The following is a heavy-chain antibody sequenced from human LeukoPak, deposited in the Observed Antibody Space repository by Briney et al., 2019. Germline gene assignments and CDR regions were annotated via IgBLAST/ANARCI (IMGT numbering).Heavy chain of an antibody. Sequence: GGSLRLSCAASGFTCSSYWMHWVRQAPGKGLVSVSRVNSDGSSTTYADSVKGRFTISRDKAQNTLYLQMNSLRAEDTAVYYCARGSTQYSSGWYGLDYWGEGTLVTVSS. J-gene: IGHJ4*02. CDR2: VNSDGSST. CDR3: ARGSTQYSSGWYGLDY. CDR1: GFTCSSYW. V-gene: IGHV3-74*01. D-gene: IGHD6-13*01.